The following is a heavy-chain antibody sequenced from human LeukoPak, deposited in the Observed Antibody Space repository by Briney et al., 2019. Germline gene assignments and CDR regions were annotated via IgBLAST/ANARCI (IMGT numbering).Heavy chain of an antibody. CDR3: AKDARGYHRPIDH. CDR2: IGGGGTNT. J-gene: IGHJ4*02. CDR1: GFAFSNFW. V-gene: IGHV3-23*01. D-gene: IGHD3-22*01. Sequence: PGGSLRLSCAASGFAFSNFWMNWVRQAPGKGLEWVSGIGGGGTNTDYADSVKGRFTISRDNSKNTLTLQMSSLRADDTAVYFCAKDARGYHRPIDHWGQGILVTVSS.